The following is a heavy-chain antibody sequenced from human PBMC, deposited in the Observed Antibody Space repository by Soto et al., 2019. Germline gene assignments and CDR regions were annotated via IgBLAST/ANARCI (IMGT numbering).Heavy chain of an antibody. V-gene: IGHV3-74*01. Sequence: PGGSLGLSCVASGFTLSTYWMHWVRQVPGKGLVWVSRISSGGTYTNYADSVKGRFTISRDSARNTLFLQMNYLTGEDTAVYYCARTFVDGMAGFGPWGQGTLVTVSS. D-gene: IGHD2-15*01. J-gene: IGHJ5*02. CDR2: ISSGGTYT. CDR1: GFTLSTYW. CDR3: ARTFVDGMAGFGP.